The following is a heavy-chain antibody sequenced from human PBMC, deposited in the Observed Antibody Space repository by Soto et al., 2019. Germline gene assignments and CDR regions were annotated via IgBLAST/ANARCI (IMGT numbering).Heavy chain of an antibody. CDR1: GGSISSSSYY. J-gene: IGHJ4*02. D-gene: IGHD6-13*01. CDR3: ARHGVIGSSWYLLDY. CDR2: IYYSGST. V-gene: IGHV4-39*01. Sequence: SETMSLTCTVSGGSISSSSYYWGWISQPPGKGLEWIGSIYYSGSTYYNPSLKSRVTISVDTSKNQFSLKLSSVTAADTAVYYCARHGVIGSSWYLLDYWGQGTLVTVSS.